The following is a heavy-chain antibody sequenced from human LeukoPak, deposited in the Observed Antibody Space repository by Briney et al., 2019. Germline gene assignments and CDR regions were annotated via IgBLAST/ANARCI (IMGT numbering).Heavy chain of an antibody. V-gene: IGHV3-30-3*01. CDR1: GFTFSSYA. D-gene: IGHD1-26*01. Sequence: GGSLRLSCAASGFTFSSYAMHWVRQAPGKGLEWVAVISYDGSNKYYADSVKGRFTISRDNSKNTLYLQMNSLRAEDTAVYYCARVRRRSGSFPYYFDYWGQGTLVTVSS. CDR3: ARVRRRSGSFPYYFDY. J-gene: IGHJ4*02. CDR2: ISYDGSNK.